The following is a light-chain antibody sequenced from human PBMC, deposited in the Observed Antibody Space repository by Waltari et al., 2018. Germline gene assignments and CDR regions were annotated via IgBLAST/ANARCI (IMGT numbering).Light chain of an antibody. J-gene: IGLJ3*02. V-gene: IGLV4-69*01. CDR1: RGHSSNV. CDR2: INSDGSH. CDR3: QTGGHGTWV. Sequence: QLVLTQSPSASASLGASVKLTCPLSRGHSSNVIAWHQQQPEKGPRYLMKINSDGSHSKGDEIPDRFSGSSSGAERYLTISSLQSEDEADYYCQTGGHGTWVFGGGTKLTVL.